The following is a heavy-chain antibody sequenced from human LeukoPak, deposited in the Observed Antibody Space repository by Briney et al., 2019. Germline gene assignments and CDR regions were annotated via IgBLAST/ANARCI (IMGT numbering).Heavy chain of an antibody. CDR1: GGSFSGYY. D-gene: IGHD3-22*01. J-gene: IGHJ5*02. Sequence: SETLSLTCAVYGGSFSGYYCSWIRQPPGKGPELIGYIHSTGNTGYNPSLKSRVTMSVDTSKNQFSLKLSSVTAADTAVYYCARAGTPITMIVVESNWFDPWGQGTLVTVSS. CDR2: IHSTGNT. CDR3: ARAGTPITMIVVESNWFDP. V-gene: IGHV4-34*11.